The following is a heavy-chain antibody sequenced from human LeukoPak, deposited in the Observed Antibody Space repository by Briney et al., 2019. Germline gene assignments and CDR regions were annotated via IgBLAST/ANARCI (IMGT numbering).Heavy chain of an antibody. Sequence: GGSLRLSCAASGFIFDDYVMHWVRQPPGKGLEWVSGISWNSGSIGYADSVKGRFTISRDNAKNSLYLQMNSLRAEDTALYYCAKAQTTVTISGAFDIWGQGTMVTVSS. V-gene: IGHV3-9*01. J-gene: IGHJ3*02. CDR3: AKAQTTVTISGAFDI. CDR2: ISWNSGSI. D-gene: IGHD4-11*01. CDR1: GFIFDDYV.